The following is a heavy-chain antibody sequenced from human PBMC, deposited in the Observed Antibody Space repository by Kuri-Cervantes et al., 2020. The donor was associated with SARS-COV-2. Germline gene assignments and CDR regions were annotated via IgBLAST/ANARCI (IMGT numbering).Heavy chain of an antibody. CDR2: ISPLFGKA. J-gene: IGHJ4*02. Sequence: SVKVSCKTSGGSFRTFIISWVRQAPGQGLEWMGGISPLFGKADYAQKFQGRVTITADESTSTVYMEVSSLRFEDTAVYYCTKEKGNTYGFDYWGQGTLVTVSS. CDR1: GGSFRTFI. D-gene: IGHD5-18*01. CDR3: TKEKGNTYGFDY. V-gene: IGHV1-69*13.